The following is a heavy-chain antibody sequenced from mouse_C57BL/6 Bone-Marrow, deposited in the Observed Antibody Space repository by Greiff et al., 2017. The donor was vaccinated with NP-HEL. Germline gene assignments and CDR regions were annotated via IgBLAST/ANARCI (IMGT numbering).Heavy chain of an antibody. V-gene: IGHV1-81*01. D-gene: IGHD1-1*01. CDR2: IYPRSGNT. Sequence: VQLQQSGAELARPGASVKLSCKASGYTFTSYGISWVKQRTGQGLEWIGEIYPRSGNTYYNEKFKGKATLTADKSSSTAYMELRSLTSEDSAVYFCARYLLRLYYFDYWGKGTTLTVSS. J-gene: IGHJ2*01. CDR1: GYTFTSYG. CDR3: ARYLLRLYYFDY.